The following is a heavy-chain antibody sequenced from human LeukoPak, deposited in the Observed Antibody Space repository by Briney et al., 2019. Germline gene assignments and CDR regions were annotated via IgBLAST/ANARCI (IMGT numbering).Heavy chain of an antibody. CDR3: ARDRLGIAVAGTPD. J-gene: IGHJ4*02. CDR1: GYTFTSYG. D-gene: IGHD6-19*01. Sequence: ASVKVSCKASGYTFTSYGISWVRQAPGQGLEWMGWFSAYNGNTNYAQKLQGRVTMTTDTSTSTAYMELRSLRSDDTAVYYCARDRLGIAVAGTPDWGQGTLVTVSS. CDR2: FSAYNGNT. V-gene: IGHV1-18*01.